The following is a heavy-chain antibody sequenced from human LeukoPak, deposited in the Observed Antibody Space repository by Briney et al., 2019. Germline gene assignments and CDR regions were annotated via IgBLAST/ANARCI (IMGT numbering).Heavy chain of an antibody. V-gene: IGHV3-48*03. CDR3: ASLEGVYSSSWYGVY. CDR2: ISSGSTI. CDR1: GFTFSSYE. D-gene: IGHD6-13*01. Sequence: GGSLRLSCAASGFTFSSYEMNWVRQAPGKGLEWVSYISSGSTIYYADSVKGRFTISRDNAKNSLYLQMNSLRAEDTAVYYCASLEGVYSSSWYGVYWGQGTLVTVSS. J-gene: IGHJ4*02.